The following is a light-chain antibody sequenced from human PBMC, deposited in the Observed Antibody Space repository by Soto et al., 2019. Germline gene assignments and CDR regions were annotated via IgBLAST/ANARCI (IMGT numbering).Light chain of an antibody. CDR1: HNIVTY. Sequence: DIPMAQSPPSLSASVGDRVTITCRASHNIVTYLNWYQQKAGKAPSLLIYEASHLQSGVPFRFFGSGSGTDFNLTIDNLQHEDSATYYCQQSHSTPPTFGPGTKLEIK. J-gene: IGKJ2*01. V-gene: IGKV1-39*01. CDR3: QQSHSTPPT. CDR2: EAS.